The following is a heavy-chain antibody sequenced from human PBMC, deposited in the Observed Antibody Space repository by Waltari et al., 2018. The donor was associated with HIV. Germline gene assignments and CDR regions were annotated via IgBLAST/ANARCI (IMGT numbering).Heavy chain of an antibody. J-gene: IGHJ3*02. CDR2: IFSNDAK. Sequence: QVTLKESGPVLVKPTETLTLTCTVSGFSLSNARMGVSWIRQPPGKALEWLAHIFSNDAKSYSTSLKTKLTIPKDTPKRRVVLTMTDMDPVDTATYYCARILRSGYDIFDAFDSWGQGTMVTVAS. D-gene: IGHD5-12*01. V-gene: IGHV2-26*01. CDR3: ARILRSGYDIFDAFDS. CDR1: GFSLSNARMG.